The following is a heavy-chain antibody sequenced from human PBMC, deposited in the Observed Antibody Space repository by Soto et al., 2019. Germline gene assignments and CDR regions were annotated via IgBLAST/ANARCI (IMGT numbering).Heavy chain of an antibody. Sequence: GGSLRLSCAASGFTFSSYGMHWVRQAPGKGLEWVAVISYDGSNKYYADSVKGRFTISRDNSKNTLYLQMNSLRAEDTAVYYCAKDEYYSNDLYYYYYMDVWGKGTTVTVSS. V-gene: IGHV3-30*18. CDR3: AKDEYYSNDLYYYYYMDV. CDR2: ISYDGSNK. CDR1: GFTFSSYG. D-gene: IGHD4-4*01. J-gene: IGHJ6*03.